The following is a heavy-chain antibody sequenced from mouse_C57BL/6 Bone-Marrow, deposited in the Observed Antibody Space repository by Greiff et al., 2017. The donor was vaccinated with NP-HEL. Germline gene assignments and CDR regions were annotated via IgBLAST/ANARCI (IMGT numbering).Heavy chain of an antibody. J-gene: IGHJ3*01. CDR3: AREGFAY. Sequence: QVQLQQPGAELVRPGSSVKLSCKASGYTFTSYWMHWVKQRPIQGLEWIGNIDPSDSETHYNQNFKDKAPLTVDKSSSTAYLQLSSLTSEDSAFYYCAREGFAYWGPGTLVTVSA. CDR2: IDPSDSET. CDR1: GYTFTSYW. V-gene: IGHV1-52*01.